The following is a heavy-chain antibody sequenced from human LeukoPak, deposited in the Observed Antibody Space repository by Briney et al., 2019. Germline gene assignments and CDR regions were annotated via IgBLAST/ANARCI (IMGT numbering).Heavy chain of an antibody. J-gene: IGHJ5*02. CDR1: GYTFTSYW. CDR3: ARSGSSSGYFNWFDP. D-gene: IGHD6-25*01. CDR2: IYPGDSDT. Sequence: GESLKISCKGSGYTFTSYWIGWVRQMPGKGLEWMGIIYPGDSDTRYSPSFQGRVTISADKSISTAYLQWSSLKASGTAMYYCARSGSSSGYFNWFDPWGQGTLVTVSS. V-gene: IGHV5-51*01.